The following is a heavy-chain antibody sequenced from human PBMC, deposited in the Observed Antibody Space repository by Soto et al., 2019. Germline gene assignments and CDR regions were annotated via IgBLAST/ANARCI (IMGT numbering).Heavy chain of an antibody. V-gene: IGHV3-53*01. CDR1: GFTVSSNY. Sequence: LRLSCAASGFTVSSNYMSWVRQAPGKGLEWVSVIYSGGSTYYADSVKGRFTISRDNSKNTLYLQMNSLRAEDTAVYYCARDASITGTTVYYGMDVWGQGTTVTVSS. CDR3: ARDASITGTTVYYGMDV. J-gene: IGHJ6*02. D-gene: IGHD1-20*01. CDR2: IYSGGST.